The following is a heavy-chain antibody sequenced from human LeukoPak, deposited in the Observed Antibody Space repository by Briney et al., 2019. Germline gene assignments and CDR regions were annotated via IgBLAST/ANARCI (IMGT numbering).Heavy chain of an antibody. Sequence: PSETLSLTCTVSGGSISNYYWNWIRQSPGKGLEWIGYILSSGSTHHNPSLTSRISLSVDTSKNQFSLKLSSVTAADTAVYYCARLDYYGSGSYGLSFDYWGQGTLVTVSS. CDR2: ILSSGST. V-gene: IGHV4-4*09. J-gene: IGHJ4*02. D-gene: IGHD3-10*01. CDR3: ARLDYYGSGSYGLSFDY. CDR1: GGSISNYY.